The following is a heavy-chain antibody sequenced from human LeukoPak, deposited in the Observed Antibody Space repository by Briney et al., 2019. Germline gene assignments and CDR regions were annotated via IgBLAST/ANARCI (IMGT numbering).Heavy chain of an antibody. CDR2: IYYSGST. V-gene: IGHV4-59*08. D-gene: IGHD5-18*01. CDR1: GGSFSGYY. CDR3: ARHSGGYSYGYPRPYYYGMDV. J-gene: IGHJ6*02. Sequence: SETLSLTCAVYGGSFSGYYWSWIRQPPGKGLEWIGYIYYSGSTNYNPSLMSRVTISADTSKNQFSLKLSSVTAADTAVYYCARHSGGYSYGYPRPYYYGMDVWGQGTTVTVSS.